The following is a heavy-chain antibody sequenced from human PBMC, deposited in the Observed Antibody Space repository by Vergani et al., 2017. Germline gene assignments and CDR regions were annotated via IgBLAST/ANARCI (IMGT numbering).Heavy chain of an antibody. Sequence: EVQLVESGGGLIQPGGSLRLSCAASGFTVSSNYMSWVRQAPGKGLEWVSVIYSGGSTYYADSVKGRFTISRDNSKNTLYLQMNSLRAEDTAVYYCARDRRYSSGWSHLYYLWGQGTLVTVSS. CDR1: GFTVSSNY. CDR3: ARDRRYSSGWSHLYYL. J-gene: IGHJ4*02. CDR2: IYSGGST. D-gene: IGHD6-19*01. V-gene: IGHV3-53*01.